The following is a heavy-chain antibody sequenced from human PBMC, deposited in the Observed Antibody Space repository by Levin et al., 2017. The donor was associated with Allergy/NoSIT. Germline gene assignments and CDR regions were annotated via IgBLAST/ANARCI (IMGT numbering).Heavy chain of an antibody. CDR3: AIYCSGGSCYYGYSSDAIDI. J-gene: IGHJ3*02. V-gene: IGHV3-21*01. Sequence: PGGSLRLSCIVSGFSSSNSAMNWVRQAPGKGLEWVSYISAGMSYIYYADSVEGRFTISRDNAKNSLYLQMNSLRAEDTAVYYCAIYCSGGSCYYGYSSDAIDIWGQGTMVTVSS. D-gene: IGHD2-15*01. CDR2: ISAGMSYI. CDR1: GFSSSNSA.